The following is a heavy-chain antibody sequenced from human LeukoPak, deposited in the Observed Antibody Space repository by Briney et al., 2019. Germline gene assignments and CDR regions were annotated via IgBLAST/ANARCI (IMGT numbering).Heavy chain of an antibody. V-gene: IGHV3-23*01. J-gene: IGHJ4*02. CDR2: ISGSGGST. Sequence: GGSLRLSCAASGFTFSSYAMSWVRQVRGKGLEGVSAISGSGGSTYYADSVKGRFTISRDNSKNTLYLQMNSLRAEDTAVYYCAKGGAVRAVMGFDYWGQGTLVTVSS. CDR1: GFTFSSYA. D-gene: IGHD6-19*01. CDR3: AKGGAVRAVMGFDY.